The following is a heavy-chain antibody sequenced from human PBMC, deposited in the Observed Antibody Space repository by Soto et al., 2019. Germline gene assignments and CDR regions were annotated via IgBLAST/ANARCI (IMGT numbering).Heavy chain of an antibody. CDR3: SMEIAARPLGVYYYYYYMDV. Sequence: SETLSLTCTVSGGSISSSSYYWGWIRQPPGKGLEWIGSIYYSGSTYYNPSLKSRVTISVDTSKNQFSLKLSSVTAADTAVYYCSMEIAARPLGVYYYYYYMDVWGKGTTVTVSS. CDR1: GGSISSSSYY. D-gene: IGHD6-6*01. J-gene: IGHJ6*03. CDR2: IYYSGST. V-gene: IGHV4-39*01.